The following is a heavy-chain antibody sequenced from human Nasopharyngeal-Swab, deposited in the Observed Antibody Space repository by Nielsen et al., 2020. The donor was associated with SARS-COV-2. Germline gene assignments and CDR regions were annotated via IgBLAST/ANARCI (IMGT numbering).Heavy chain of an antibody. Sequence: GGSLRLSCAASGFTVTYNYMSWVRQAPGKGLEWVSLISTGGTTSYADSVKGRFTISRDISKNTLYLQMNGLRAEDTAVYYCARDRGFDGYYYMDVWGKGTTVTVSS. CDR3: ARDRGFDGYYYMDV. CDR1: GFTVTYNY. D-gene: IGHD3-10*01. J-gene: IGHJ6*03. V-gene: IGHV3-53*01. CDR2: ISTGGTT.